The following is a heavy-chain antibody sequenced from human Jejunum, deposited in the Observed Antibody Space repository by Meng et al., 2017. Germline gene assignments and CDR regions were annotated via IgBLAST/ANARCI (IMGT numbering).Heavy chain of an antibody. Sequence: QLQLLQWGAGRVKPAESRSLTCTVYGDSFTDYYWNWIRQPPGKGLEWIGEIHHSGSTNYNASLESRVTISRDTSKKQFSLRLSSVTAADTAVYYCARRIRGGSYLGWGQGTLVTVSS. J-gene: IGHJ4*02. D-gene: IGHD1-26*01. CDR3: ARRIRGGSYLG. CDR1: GDSFTDYY. CDR2: IHHSGST. V-gene: IGHV4-34*01.